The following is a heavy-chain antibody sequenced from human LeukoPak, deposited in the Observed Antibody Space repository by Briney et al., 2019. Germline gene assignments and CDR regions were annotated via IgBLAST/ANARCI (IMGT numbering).Heavy chain of an antibody. CDR3: TREHGSGSFDY. J-gene: IGHJ4*02. CDR2: ISAYNGNT. Sequence: GASVKVSCKASGYTFTSYGISWVRLAPGQGLEWMGWISAYNGNTNYAQKLQGRVTMTTDTSTSTAYMELRSLRSDYTSVYYCTREHGSGSFDYWGQGTLVTVSS. CDR1: GYTFTSYG. D-gene: IGHD3-10*01. V-gene: IGHV1-18*01.